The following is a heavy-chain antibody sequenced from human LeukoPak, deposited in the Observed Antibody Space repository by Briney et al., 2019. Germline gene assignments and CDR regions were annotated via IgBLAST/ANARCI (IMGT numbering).Heavy chain of an antibody. CDR3: AKWGSFYYYDSSGYPDY. CDR1: GFTFSSYA. D-gene: IGHD3-22*01. V-gene: IGHV3-23*01. CDR2: ISGSGDRT. Sequence: GGSLRLSCAASGFTFSSYAMSWVRQAPGKGLEWDSGISGSGDRTYYADSVKGRFTISRDNSKNTLYLQMNSLRVEDTAVYYCAKWGSFYYYDSSGYPDYWGQGSLVTVSS. J-gene: IGHJ4*02.